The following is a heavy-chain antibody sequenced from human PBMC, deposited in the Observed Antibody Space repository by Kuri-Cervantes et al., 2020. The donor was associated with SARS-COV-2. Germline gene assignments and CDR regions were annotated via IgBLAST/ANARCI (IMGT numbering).Heavy chain of an antibody. D-gene: IGHD1-26*01. CDR1: GFSLSTRGMC. CDR2: IDWDDDT. J-gene: IGHJ5*02. Sequence: SGPTLVKPTQTLTLTCTFSGFSLSTRGMCVSWIRQPPGKALEWLARIDWDDDTFYNASLKTRLTISKDTSKKQVVLTMTNMDPVDTATYYCARTYSGDYLNWFDPWGQGILVTVSS. CDR3: ARTYSGDYLNWFDP. V-gene: IGHV2-70*17.